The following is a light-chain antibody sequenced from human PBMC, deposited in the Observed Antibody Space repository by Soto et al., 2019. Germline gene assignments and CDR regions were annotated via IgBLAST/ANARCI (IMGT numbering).Light chain of an antibody. CDR3: QQYVSSRPYP. V-gene: IGKV3-20*01. CDR1: QSVSSSY. CDR2: GAS. Sequence: EIVLTQSPGTLSLSPGERATLSCRASQSVSSSYLAWYQQKPGQAPRLLIYGASSRATGIPDRFSGSGSGTDFTLTISRLEPEDFAVYYCQQYVSSRPYPFVQGTKLEIK. J-gene: IGKJ2*01.